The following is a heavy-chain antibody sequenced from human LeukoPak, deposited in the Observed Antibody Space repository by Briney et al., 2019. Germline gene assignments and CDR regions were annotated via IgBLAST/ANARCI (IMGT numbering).Heavy chain of an antibody. CDR1: GFTFSSYA. J-gene: IGHJ2*01. V-gene: IGHV3-23*01. CDR2: IGGSGSTT. Sequence: GGSLRLSCAASGFTFSSYAMSWVRQAPGKGLEWVSAIGGSGSTTYYADSVKGQFTISRDNSKNQLYLQMNSLRAEDTAVYYCAKDTASSWWYFDLWGRGTLVTVSS. CDR3: AKDTASSWWYFDL. D-gene: IGHD5-18*01.